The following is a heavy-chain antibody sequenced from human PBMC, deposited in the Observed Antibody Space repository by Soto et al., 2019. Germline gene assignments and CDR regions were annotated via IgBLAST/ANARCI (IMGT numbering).Heavy chain of an antibody. CDR1: GFTFSYYW. CDR2: IKQDGSEK. D-gene: IGHD3-10*01. CDR3: ARVEGGYYGSGTYGFDF. J-gene: IGHJ4*02. Sequence: EVQLVESGGGLVQPGGSLRLSCAASGFTFSYYWLTWVRQAPGKGLEWVANIKQDGSEKYYVDSVKGRFTISRDNAKNSVYLQMNSRRAEDTAVYYCARVEGGYYGSGTYGFDFWGQGTLVTVSS. V-gene: IGHV3-7*01.